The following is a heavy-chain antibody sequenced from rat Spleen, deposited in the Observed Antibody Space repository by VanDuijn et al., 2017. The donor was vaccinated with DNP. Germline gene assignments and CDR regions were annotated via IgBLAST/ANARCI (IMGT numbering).Heavy chain of an antibody. CDR1: GFTFSNYD. Sequence: EVQLVESGGGLVQPGRSLKLSCAASGFTFSNYDMAWVRQAPTKGLEWVASISPSGGSTYYRDSVKGRFTVSRDNAKSSLYLQMDSLRSEDTATYYCASYYPGIDYAMDAWGQGTSVTVSS. D-gene: IGHD1-4*01. CDR3: ASYYPGIDYAMDA. V-gene: IGHV5-25*01. CDR2: ISPSGGST. J-gene: IGHJ4*01.